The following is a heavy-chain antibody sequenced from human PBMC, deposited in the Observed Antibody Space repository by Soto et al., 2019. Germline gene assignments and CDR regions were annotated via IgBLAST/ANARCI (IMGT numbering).Heavy chain of an antibody. V-gene: IGHV4-4*02. CDR1: GGSISSSNW. Sequence: KPSETLSLTCAVSGGSISSSNWWSWVRQPPGKGLEWIGEIYHSGSTNYNPSLKSRVTISVDKSKNQFSLKLSSVTAADTAVYYCARVWGSYRFGLDYWGQGTLVTVSS. CDR3: ARVWGSYRFGLDY. CDR2: IYHSGST. D-gene: IGHD3-16*02. J-gene: IGHJ4*02.